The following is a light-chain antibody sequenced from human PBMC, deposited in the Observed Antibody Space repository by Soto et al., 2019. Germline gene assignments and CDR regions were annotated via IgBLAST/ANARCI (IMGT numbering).Light chain of an antibody. CDR1: QSISSW. CDR3: QQYYSYPLT. CDR2: KAS. J-gene: IGKJ4*01. V-gene: IGKV1-5*03. Sequence: DIQMTQSPSTLSASVGDRVTITCRASQSISSWLAWYQQKPGKAPKLLIYKASSLESGVPSRFSGSGSGTELTITISSLQPDDFAAYYCQQYYSYPLTFGGGTKVEIK.